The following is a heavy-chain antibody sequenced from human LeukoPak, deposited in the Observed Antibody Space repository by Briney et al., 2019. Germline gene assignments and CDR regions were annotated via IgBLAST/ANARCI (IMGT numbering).Heavy chain of an antibody. D-gene: IGHD3-3*01. CDR2: INHSGST. CDR1: GGSFSGYY. V-gene: IGHV4-34*01. Sequence: SETLSLTCAVYGGSFSGYYWSWIRQPPGKGLEWIGEINHSGSTNYNPSLKSRVTISVDTSKNQFSLKLSSVTAADTAVYYCARDNYEYEAADWGQGTLVTVSS. CDR3: ARDNYEYEAAD. J-gene: IGHJ4*02.